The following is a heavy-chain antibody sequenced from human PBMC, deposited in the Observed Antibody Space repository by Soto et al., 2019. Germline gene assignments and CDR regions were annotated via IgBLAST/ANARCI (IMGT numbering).Heavy chain of an antibody. CDR2: ISWNSGSI. D-gene: IGHD2-2*01. CDR3: AKDIQVSPKDIVVLPNDAFDI. J-gene: IGHJ3*02. V-gene: IGHV3-9*01. Sequence: EVQLVESGGGLVQPGRSLRLSCAASGFTFDDYAMHWVRQAPGKGLEWVSGISWNSGSIGYADSVQGRFTISRDNAKNSLYLQMNSLRAEDTALYYCAKDIQVSPKDIVVLPNDAFDIWGQGTMVTVSS. CDR1: GFTFDDYA.